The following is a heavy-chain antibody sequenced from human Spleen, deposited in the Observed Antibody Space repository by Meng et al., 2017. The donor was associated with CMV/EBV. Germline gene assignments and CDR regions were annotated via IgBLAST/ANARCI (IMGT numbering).Heavy chain of an antibody. D-gene: IGHD1-1*01. V-gene: IGHV4-39*07. Sequence: QLQLQESGPGLVKPSXXXXLTCTVSGGSISSSSYYWGWIRQPPGKGLEWIGSIYYSGSTYYNPSLKSRVTISVDTSKNQFSLKLSSVTAADTAVYYCARGTGTGFDYWGQGTLVTVSS. CDR1: GGSISSSSYY. CDR2: IYYSGST. J-gene: IGHJ4*02. CDR3: ARGTGTGFDY.